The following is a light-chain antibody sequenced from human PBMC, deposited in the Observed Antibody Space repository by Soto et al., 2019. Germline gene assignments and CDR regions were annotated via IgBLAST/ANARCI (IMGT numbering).Light chain of an antibody. V-gene: IGLV2-14*01. J-gene: IGLJ2*01. CDR2: DVS. CDR3: CSYTSSSTVV. Sequence: QSALTQPASVSGSPGQSITIPCTGTSSDVGGYNYVSWYQQHPGKAPKLMIYDVSNRPSGVSNRFSGSNSGNTASLTIAALPAEDEADYYCCSYTSSSTVVFGGGTELTVL. CDR1: SSDVGGYNY.